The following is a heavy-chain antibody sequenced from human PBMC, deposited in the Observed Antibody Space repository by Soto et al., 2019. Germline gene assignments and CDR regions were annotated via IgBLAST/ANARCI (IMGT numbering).Heavy chain of an antibody. V-gene: IGHV3-21*01. CDR3: ARAQFFWSLYYHYYVMDV. Sequence: PGGYLRLSCAASGFTFSSYSMNWVRQAPGKGLEWVSSISSSSSYIYYADSVKGRFTISRDNAKNSLYLQMNSLRAEDTAVYYCARAQFFWSLYYHYYVMDVCGQGSTVTVSS. J-gene: IGHJ6*02. CDR2: ISSSSSYI. D-gene: IGHD3-3*01. CDR1: GFTFSSYS.